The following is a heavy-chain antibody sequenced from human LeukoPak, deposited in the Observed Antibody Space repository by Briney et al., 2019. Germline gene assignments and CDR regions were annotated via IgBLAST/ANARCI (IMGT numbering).Heavy chain of an antibody. V-gene: IGHV3-21*01. CDR3: EGYLYSSTQNY. CDR1: GFTFSTYT. J-gene: IGHJ4*02. Sequence: PGGSLRLSCAASGFTFSTYTMNWVRQAPGKGLEWVSSITTSSTYIYYADSVKGRFTISRDNAKNSLYLQMNSLRADDTAVYFCEGYLYSSTQNYWGQGTLVTVSS. CDR2: ITTSSTYI. D-gene: IGHD6-13*01.